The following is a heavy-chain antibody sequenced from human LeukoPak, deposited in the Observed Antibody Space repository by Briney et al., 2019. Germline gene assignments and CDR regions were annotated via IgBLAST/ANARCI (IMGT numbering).Heavy chain of an antibody. J-gene: IGHJ4*02. CDR1: GFTFSSYS. D-gene: IGHD1-1*01. Sequence: GGSLRLSCAASGFTFSSYSMNWVRQAPGKGLEWVSYISSSSSTIYYADSVKGRFTISRDSAKNSLYLQMNTLRAEDTAVYYCARGGYGPDYWGQGTLVTVSS. CDR3: ARGGYGPDY. CDR2: ISSSSSTI. V-gene: IGHV3-48*01.